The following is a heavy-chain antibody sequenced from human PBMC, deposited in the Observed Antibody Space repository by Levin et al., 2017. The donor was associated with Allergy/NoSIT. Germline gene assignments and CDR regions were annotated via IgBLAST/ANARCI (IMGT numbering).Heavy chain of an antibody. V-gene: IGHV5-51*01. CDR3: ARRDSDGSNSFDY. J-gene: IGHJ4*02. D-gene: IGHD4-23*01. CDR1: GYSFTSFW. Sequence: GESLKISCQASGYSFTSFWFGWVRQRPGKGLEWMGLIFPSDSDTRVSPSYQGQIIMSVDKSISTAYLQWSSLKASDTAMYYCARRDSDGSNSFDYWGQGTLVTVSP. CDR2: IFPSDSDT.